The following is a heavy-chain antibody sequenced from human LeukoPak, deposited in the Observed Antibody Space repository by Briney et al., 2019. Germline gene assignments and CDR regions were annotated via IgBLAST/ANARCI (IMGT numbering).Heavy chain of an antibody. V-gene: IGHV1-18*01. D-gene: IGHD2-15*01. J-gene: IGHJ4*02. CDR3: ARGAPDIVVVVAATPGRLDY. Sequence: GASVKVSCKASGYTFTSYGISWVRQAPGQGLEWMEWISAYSGNTNYAQKLQGRVTMTTDTSTSTAYMELRSLRSDDTAVYYCARGAPDIVVVVAATPGRLDYWGQGTLVTVSS. CDR2: ISAYSGNT. CDR1: GYTFTSYG.